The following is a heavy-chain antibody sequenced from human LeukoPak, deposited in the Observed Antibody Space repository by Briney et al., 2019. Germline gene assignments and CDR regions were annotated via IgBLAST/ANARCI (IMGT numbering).Heavy chain of an antibody. CDR1: GYTFTGYY. D-gene: IGHD1-26*01. V-gene: IGHV1-8*03. CDR3: ARVQAMPGNAFDY. Sequence: ASVKVSCKASGYTFTGYYMNWVRQAPGQGLEWVGWMNPNTGDTGYAQKFQGRVTITRNTSIGTAYMELRSLRSEDTAVYYCARVQAMPGNAFDYWGQGTLVTVSS. CDR2: MNPNTGDT. J-gene: IGHJ4*02.